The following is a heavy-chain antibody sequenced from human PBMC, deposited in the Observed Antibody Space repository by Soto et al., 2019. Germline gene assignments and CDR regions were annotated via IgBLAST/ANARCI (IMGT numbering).Heavy chain of an antibody. CDR3: ARERVGATFSTFNY. V-gene: IGHV3-30-3*01. CDR1: GFTFSSYA. Sequence: QVQLVESGGGVVQPGRSLRLSCAASGFTFSSYAMHWVRQAPGKGLEWVAVISYDGSNKYYADSVKGRFTISRDNSKNTLYLQMNRLRAEDTAVYYCARERVGATFSTFNYWGQGTLVTVSS. CDR2: ISYDGSNK. J-gene: IGHJ4*02. D-gene: IGHD1-26*01.